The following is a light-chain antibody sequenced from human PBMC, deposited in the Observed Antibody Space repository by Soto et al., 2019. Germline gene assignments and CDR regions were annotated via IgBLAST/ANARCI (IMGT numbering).Light chain of an antibody. CDR3: QQYGRLPIT. J-gene: IGKJ5*01. V-gene: IGKV3-20*01. CDR2: GAT. CDR1: ESLSNNY. Sequence: EIVLTQSPGTLSLSPGERATLSCRSSESLSNNYLAWYKQKPGQAPRLLISGATTRASGIPDRFSGSGSGTDFTLSINRLEPEDFVVYFCQQYGRLPITVGQGTRLESK.